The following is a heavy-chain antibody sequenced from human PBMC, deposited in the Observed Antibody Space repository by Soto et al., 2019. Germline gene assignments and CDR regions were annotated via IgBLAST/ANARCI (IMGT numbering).Heavy chain of an antibody. D-gene: IGHD2-15*01. CDR3: ARDGDGGMTKNDYYCSGMDV. Sequence: PSETLSRTSPVSGSFLRSYDWSWILQPPGKGLEWIGYVPHPGRANYYAYLKSRVSISLDTSNYQFSLKLSSVTATDTAVYYCARDGDGGMTKNDYYCSGMDVWGPGTTVT. J-gene: IGHJ6*01. CDR1: GSFLRSYD. CDR2: VPHPGRA. V-gene: IGHV4-59*01.